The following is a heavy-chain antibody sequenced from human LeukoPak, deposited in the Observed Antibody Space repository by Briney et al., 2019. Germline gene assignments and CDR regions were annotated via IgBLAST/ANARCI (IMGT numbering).Heavy chain of an antibody. CDR2: INAGNGNT. J-gene: IGHJ5*02. Sequence: ASVKVSCKASGYTFTSYGISWVRQAPGQRLEWMGWINAGNGNTKYSQKFQGRVTMTTDTSTSTAYMELRSLRSDDTAVYYCARDPDYDSSGYYLRDWFDPWGQGTLVTVSS. CDR1: GYTFTSYG. D-gene: IGHD3-22*01. CDR3: ARDPDYDSSGYYLRDWFDP. V-gene: IGHV1-18*01.